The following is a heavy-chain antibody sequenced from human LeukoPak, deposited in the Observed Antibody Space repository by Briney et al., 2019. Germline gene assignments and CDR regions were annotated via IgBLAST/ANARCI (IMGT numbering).Heavy chain of an antibody. CDR2: ISGSGGST. J-gene: IGHJ4*02. V-gene: IGHV3-23*01. CDR1: GFTFSSYA. Sequence: GGSLRLSCAASGFTFSSYAMSWVRQAPGKGLEWVSAISGSGGSTYYADSVKGRFTISRDNAKNSLYLQMNSLRAEDTAVYYCARDFQGPTDYWGQGTLVTVSS. CDR3: ARDFQGPTDY.